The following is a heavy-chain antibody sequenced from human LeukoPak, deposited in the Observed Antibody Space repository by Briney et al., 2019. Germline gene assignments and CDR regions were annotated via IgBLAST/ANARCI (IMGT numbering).Heavy chain of an antibody. CDR1: GGTFSSYA. D-gene: IGHD3-22*01. Sequence: SVKVSCKASGGTFSSYAISWVRQAPGQGLEWMGGIIPIFGTANYAQKFQGRVTITTDESTSTAYMELSSLGSVDTAVYYCASTTYYYDSSGYLLDYWGQGTLVTVSS. CDR3: ASTTYYYDSSGYLLDY. V-gene: IGHV1-69*05. J-gene: IGHJ4*02. CDR2: IIPIFGTA.